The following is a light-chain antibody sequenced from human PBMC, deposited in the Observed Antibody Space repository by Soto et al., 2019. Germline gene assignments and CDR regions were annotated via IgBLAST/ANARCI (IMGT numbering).Light chain of an antibody. CDR3: KQYDNYPLT. Sequence: DIQMAQSPSTLSATVGDRVSITCRASQTIATWLAWYQQKPGKAPKLLIYQASTLEAGVPSRFSGSGSGTEFTLTISGLQPDDFASYYCKQYDNYPLTFGGGTKVEIK. CDR2: QAS. V-gene: IGKV1-5*03. CDR1: QTIATW. J-gene: IGKJ4*01.